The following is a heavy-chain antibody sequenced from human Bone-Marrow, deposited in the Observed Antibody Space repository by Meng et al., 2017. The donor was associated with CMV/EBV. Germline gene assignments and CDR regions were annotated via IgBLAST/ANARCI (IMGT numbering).Heavy chain of an antibody. J-gene: IGHJ4*02. V-gene: IGHV3-11*01. CDR3: ARDDHVRGVIPARGPIDY. CDR2: ISSSGSTI. Sequence: GGSLRLSCAASGFTFSDYYMSWIRQAPGKGLEWVSYISSSGSTIYYAASVKGRCTISRDNDKNSLYLQMNSLRAEDTAVYYCARDDHVRGVIPARGPIDYWGQGTLVTVSS. D-gene: IGHD3-10*01. CDR1: GFTFSDYY.